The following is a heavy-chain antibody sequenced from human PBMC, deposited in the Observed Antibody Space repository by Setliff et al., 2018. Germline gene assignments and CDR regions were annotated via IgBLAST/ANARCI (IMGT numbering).Heavy chain of an antibody. D-gene: IGHD3-16*01. Sequence: ASVKVSCKTSGYPFVGYYIYWMRQAPGQGPEWMGWIDPKSGRTKYAVKFQGRVTMTRDTSINTIYMEVSSLTSDDTAMYYRAKQGDLAFDYWGQGTQVTVSS. CDR1: GYPFVGYY. CDR2: IDPKSGRT. V-gene: IGHV1-2*02. J-gene: IGHJ4*02. CDR3: AKQGDLAFDY.